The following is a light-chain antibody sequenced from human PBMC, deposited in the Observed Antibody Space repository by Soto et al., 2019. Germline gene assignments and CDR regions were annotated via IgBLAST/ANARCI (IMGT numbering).Light chain of an antibody. J-gene: IGLJ1*01. CDR3: RSSTRSSTLRYV. CDR2: DVS. V-gene: IGLV2-8*01. Sequence: QSALTHPPSAPVSPGQSVTISCTGTSSDVGGYNYVSWYQQHPGKAPKLIIYDVSERPPGVPDRFPGSTSGNTPSLTTSGLQAEDEADYYCRSSTRSSTLRYVFGTGTKVTV. CDR1: SSDVGGYNY.